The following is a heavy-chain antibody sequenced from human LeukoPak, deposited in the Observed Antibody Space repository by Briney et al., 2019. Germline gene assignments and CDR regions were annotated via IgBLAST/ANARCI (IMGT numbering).Heavy chain of an antibody. Sequence: SETLSLTCAVHGRPFSTYYWSWIPQTPGKGLEWIGEINHSGSTNSNPSLESRVTISVDTSKNQFSLKLSSVTAADTALYYCASDHGQSTLLSWGQGTLVTVSS. D-gene: IGHD4-17*01. CDR3: ASDHGQSTLLS. V-gene: IGHV4-34*01. J-gene: IGHJ4*02. CDR2: INHSGST. CDR1: GRPFSTYY.